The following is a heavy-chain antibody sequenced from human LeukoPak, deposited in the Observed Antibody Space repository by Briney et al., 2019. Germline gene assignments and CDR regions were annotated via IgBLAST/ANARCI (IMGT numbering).Heavy chain of an antibody. V-gene: IGHV3-15*01. Sequence: KPGGSLRLSCAASGFTFSDYYMSWIRQAPGKGLEWVGRIKSKTDGGTIDYAAPVKGRFIISRDDSKNTLYLQMNSLKTEDTAVYYCATVKWGVPTAMDYWGQGTLVTVSS. J-gene: IGHJ4*02. CDR3: ATVKWGVPTAMDY. CDR2: IKSKTDGGTI. D-gene: IGHD2-2*01. CDR1: GFTFSDYY.